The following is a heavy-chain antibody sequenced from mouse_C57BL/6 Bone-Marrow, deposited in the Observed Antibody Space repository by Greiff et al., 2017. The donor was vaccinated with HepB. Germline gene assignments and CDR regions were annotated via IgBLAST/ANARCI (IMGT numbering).Heavy chain of an antibody. CDR1: GFTFSDYY. CDR3: ARVYDEGVFAY. D-gene: IGHD2-12*01. V-gene: IGHV5-16*01. Sequence: EVQVVESEGGLVQPGSSMKLSCTASGFTFSDYYMAWVRQVPEKGLEWVANINYDGSSTYYLDSLKSRFIISRDNAKNILYLQMSSLKSEDTATYYCARVYDEGVFAYWGQGTLVTVSA. J-gene: IGHJ3*01. CDR2: INYDGSST.